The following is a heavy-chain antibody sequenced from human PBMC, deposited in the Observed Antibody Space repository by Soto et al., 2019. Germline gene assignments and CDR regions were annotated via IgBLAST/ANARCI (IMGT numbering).Heavy chain of an antibody. V-gene: IGHV1-2*02. J-gene: IGHJ6*02. D-gene: IGHD3-3*01. CDR3: ARAAFRDGPYYDFWSGYHSMDV. Sequence: GASVKVSCKASGYTFTGYYMHWMRQAPGQGLEWMGWINSNSGGTNYAQKFQGRVTMTRDTSISTAYMELSRLRSDDTAVYYCARAAFRDGPYYDFWSGYHSMDVWGQGTTVTVSS. CDR1: GYTFTGYY. CDR2: INSNSGGT.